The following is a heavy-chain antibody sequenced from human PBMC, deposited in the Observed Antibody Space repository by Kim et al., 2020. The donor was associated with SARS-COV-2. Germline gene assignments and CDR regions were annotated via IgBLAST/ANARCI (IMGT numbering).Heavy chain of an antibody. Sequence: QGRVTITADKSTSTAYMELSSLRSEDTAVYYCARVSCSSTSCYVTTGFDYWGQGTLVTVSS. D-gene: IGHD2-2*01. V-gene: IGHV1-69*04. CDR3: ARVSCSSTSCYVTTGFDY. J-gene: IGHJ4*02.